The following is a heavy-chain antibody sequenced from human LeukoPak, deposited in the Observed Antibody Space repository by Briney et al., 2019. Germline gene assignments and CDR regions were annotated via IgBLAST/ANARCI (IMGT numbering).Heavy chain of an antibody. V-gene: IGHV3-30*02. CDR3: AKDLHSGYDYREYFQH. CDR2: ILYDGTNK. Sequence: GGSLRLSCAASGFTFSSFGMHWVRQAPGQGLEWVAFILYDGTNKYYADSVKGRFTISRDNSKNTLYLQMNSLRAEDTAVYYCAKDLHSGYDYREYFQHWGQGTLVTVSS. J-gene: IGHJ1*01. D-gene: IGHD5-12*01. CDR1: GFTFSSFG.